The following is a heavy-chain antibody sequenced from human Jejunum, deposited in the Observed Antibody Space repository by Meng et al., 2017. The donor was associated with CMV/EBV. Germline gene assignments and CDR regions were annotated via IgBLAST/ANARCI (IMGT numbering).Heavy chain of an antibody. D-gene: IGHD1-26*01. J-gene: IGHJ4*02. Sequence: GFTFSRQWMHWVRHGPGKGLGWVARVNSGGSDISYADYVKGRFIISRDNAKNTLYLQMNSLRAEDMAVYYCVRAGSGNAYGLFDSWGQGTLVTVSS. CDR1: GFTFSRQW. CDR3: VRAGSGNAYGLFDS. V-gene: IGHV3-74*01. CDR2: VNSGGSDI.